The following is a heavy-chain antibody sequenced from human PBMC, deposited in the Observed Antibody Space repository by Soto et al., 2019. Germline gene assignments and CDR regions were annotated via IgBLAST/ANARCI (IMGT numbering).Heavy chain of an antibody. Sequence: QITLKESGPTLVNPTQTLTLTCTFSGFSLSTSGVGVGWIRQPPGKALEWLALIYWNDDKRYSPSLKSRLTIPKDTSKNQVVLTMTNMDPVDTATYYCAQALLSGYDFFSVFDIWGQGTRVTVSS. CDR2: IYWNDDK. CDR1: GFSLSTSGVG. V-gene: IGHV2-5*01. J-gene: IGHJ3*02. D-gene: IGHD5-12*01. CDR3: AQALLSGYDFFSVFDI.